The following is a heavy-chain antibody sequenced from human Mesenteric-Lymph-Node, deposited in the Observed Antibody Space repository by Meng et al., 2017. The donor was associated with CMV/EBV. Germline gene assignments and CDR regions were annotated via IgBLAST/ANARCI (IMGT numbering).Heavy chain of an antibody. J-gene: IGHJ6*02. CDR1: GGSISSYY. CDR2: IYYSGST. D-gene: IGHD2-21*02. V-gene: IGHV4-59*01. Sequence: ESLKISCTVSGGSISSYYWSWIRQPPGKGLEWIGYIYYSGSTNYNPSLKSRVTISVDTSKNQFSLKLSSVTAADTAVYYCARTAHSPTTYYYGMDVWGQGTTVTVSS. CDR3: ARTAHSPTTYYYGMDV.